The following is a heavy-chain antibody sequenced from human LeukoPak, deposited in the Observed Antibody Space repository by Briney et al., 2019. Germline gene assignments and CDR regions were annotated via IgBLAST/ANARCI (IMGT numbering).Heavy chain of an antibody. CDR2: IRYDGSNK. CDR3: ARSTQLIFGVVIKGAFDI. CDR1: GFTFSSYG. D-gene: IGHD3-3*01. J-gene: IGHJ3*02. V-gene: IGHV3-30*02. Sequence: GGSLRLSCAASGFTFSSYGMHWVRQAPGKGLEWVAFIRYDGSNKYYADSVKGRFTISRDNAKNSLYLQMNSLRAEDTAVYYCARSTQLIFGVVIKGAFDIWGPGTMVSVSS.